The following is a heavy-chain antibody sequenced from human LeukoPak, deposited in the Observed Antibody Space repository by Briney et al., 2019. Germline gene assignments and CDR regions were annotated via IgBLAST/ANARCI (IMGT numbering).Heavy chain of an antibody. CDR2: INHSGST. Sequence: SEILSLTCAVYGGSFSGYYWSWIRQPPGKGLEWIGEINHSGSTNYNPSLKSRVTISVDTSKNQFSLKLSSVTAADTAVYYCARGERGYSYATGYYYYMDVWGKGTTVTVSS. V-gene: IGHV4-34*01. D-gene: IGHD5-18*01. CDR3: ARGERGYSYATGYYYYMDV. J-gene: IGHJ6*03. CDR1: GGSFSGYY.